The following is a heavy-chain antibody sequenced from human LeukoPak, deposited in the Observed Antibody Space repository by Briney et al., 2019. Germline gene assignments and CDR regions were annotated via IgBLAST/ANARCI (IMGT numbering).Heavy chain of an antibody. Sequence: GASVKVSCKASGYTFAGYYMHWVRQAPGQGLEWMGWINPNSGGTNHAQKFQGRVTMTRDTSISTAYMELSRLRSDDTAVYYCARDSQDFWSGYSDIPDYWGQGTLVTVSS. CDR3: ARDSQDFWSGYSDIPDY. J-gene: IGHJ4*02. D-gene: IGHD3-3*01. CDR2: INPNSGGT. CDR1: GYTFAGYY. V-gene: IGHV1-2*02.